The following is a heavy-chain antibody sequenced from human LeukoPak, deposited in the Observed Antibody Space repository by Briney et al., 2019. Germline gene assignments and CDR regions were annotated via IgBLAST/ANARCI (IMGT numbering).Heavy chain of an antibody. CDR3: ARAGYYGDYGDY. CDR1: GYTFISYG. Sequence: ASVKVSCKASGYTFISYGISSVRQAPGQGLEWMGWISAYNGNTNYAQKLQGRVTMTTDTSTSTAYMELRSLRSDDTAVYYCARAGYYGDYGDYWGQGTLVTVSS. J-gene: IGHJ4*02. D-gene: IGHD4-17*01. CDR2: ISAYNGNT. V-gene: IGHV1-18*04.